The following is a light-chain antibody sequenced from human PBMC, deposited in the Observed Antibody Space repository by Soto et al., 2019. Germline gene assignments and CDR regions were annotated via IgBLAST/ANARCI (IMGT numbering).Light chain of an antibody. J-gene: IGLJ2*01. CDR2: YDD. CDR1: SSNIGNNA. Sequence: QSVLPQPPSVSEAPRQRVTISCSGSSSNIGNNAVNWYQQLPGKAPKLLIYYDDLLPSGVSDRFSGSKSGTSASLAISGLMSGDEADYYCAAWDDSLNVVVFGGGTKLTVL. V-gene: IGLV1-36*01. CDR3: AAWDDSLNVVV.